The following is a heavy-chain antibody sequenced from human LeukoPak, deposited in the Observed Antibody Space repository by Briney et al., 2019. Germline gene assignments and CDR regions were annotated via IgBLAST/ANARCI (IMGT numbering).Heavy chain of an antibody. Sequence: GGSLRLSCAASGFTFSSYEMNWVRQAPGKGLEWVSYISSSSSTIYYADSVKGRLTISRDNAKNSLYLQMNSLRAEDTAVYYCARTKDIVVVPAGLEFDYWGQGTLVTVSS. V-gene: IGHV3-48*01. CDR1: GFTFSSYE. CDR2: ISSSSSTI. CDR3: ARTKDIVVVPAGLEFDY. J-gene: IGHJ4*02. D-gene: IGHD2-2*01.